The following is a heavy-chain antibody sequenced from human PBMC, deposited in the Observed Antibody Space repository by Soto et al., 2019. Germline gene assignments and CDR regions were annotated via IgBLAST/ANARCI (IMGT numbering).Heavy chain of an antibody. J-gene: IGHJ4*02. CDR2: INPHTGGT. V-gene: IGHV1-2*02. CDR3: SVYLDDLQEASF. CDR1: GYTFTRYS. D-gene: IGHD1-1*01. Sequence: QVQLVQSGAEVKKPGASVKVSCRASGYTFTRYSLHWVRQAPGQGLEWMGWINPHTGGTRFAQKFEGRVTLTSDTSVRTVYMELSRLRSDDTAVFYCSVYLDDLQEASFWGQGTLVTVTS.